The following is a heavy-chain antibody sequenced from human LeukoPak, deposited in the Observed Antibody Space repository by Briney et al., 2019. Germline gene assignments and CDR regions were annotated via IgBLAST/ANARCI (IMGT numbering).Heavy chain of an antibody. CDR3: AREKIVGALRGAFDI. J-gene: IGHJ3*02. Sequence: GRSLRLSCAASGFTFSSYAMHWVRQAPGKGLEWVAVISYDGSNKYYADSVKGRFTISRDNSKNTLYLQMNSLRAEDTAVYYCAREKIVGALRGAFDIWGQGTMVTVSS. V-gene: IGHV3-30-3*01. D-gene: IGHD1-26*01. CDR2: ISYDGSNK. CDR1: GFTFSSYA.